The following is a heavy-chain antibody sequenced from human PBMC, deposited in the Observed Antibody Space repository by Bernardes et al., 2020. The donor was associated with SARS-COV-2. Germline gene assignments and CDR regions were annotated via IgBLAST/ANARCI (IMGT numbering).Heavy chain of an antibody. J-gene: IGHJ4*02. Sequence: ETLSLTCAVYGGSFSGYYWSWIRQPPGKGLEWIGEINHSGSTNYNPSLKSRVTISVDTSKNQFSLKLSSVTAADTAVYYCARRPPIAARRGGAFDYWGQGTLVTVSS. CDR1: GGSFSGYY. V-gene: IGHV4-34*01. D-gene: IGHD6-6*01. CDR3: ARRPPIAARRGGAFDY. CDR2: INHSGST.